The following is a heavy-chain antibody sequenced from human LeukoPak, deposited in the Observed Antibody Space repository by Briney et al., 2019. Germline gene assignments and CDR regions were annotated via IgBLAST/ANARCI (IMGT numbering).Heavy chain of an antibody. J-gene: IGHJ5*02. D-gene: IGHD2-2*01. CDR3: ARGSACSSTSCYLDDWFDP. V-gene: IGHV1-8*01. CDR2: MNPNSGNT. Sequence: GASVKVSCKASGYTFTSYDINWVRQATGQGLEWMGWMNPNSGNTGYAQKFQGRVTMTRNTSISTAYMELSSLRSEDTAVYYSARGSACSSTSCYLDDWFDPWGQGTLVTVSS. CDR1: GYTFTSYD.